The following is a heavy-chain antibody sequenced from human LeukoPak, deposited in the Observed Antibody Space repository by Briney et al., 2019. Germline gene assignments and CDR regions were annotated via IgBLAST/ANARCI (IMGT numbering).Heavy chain of an antibody. V-gene: IGHV3-21*04. CDR3: ANVPLAYCGGDCRYYFDY. D-gene: IGHD2-21*02. CDR2: ISSSSSAI. J-gene: IGHJ4*02. CDR1: GFTFSDYT. Sequence: GGSLRLSCVASGFTFSDYTMNWVRQAPGKGLEWVSSISSSSSAIYYADSVRGRFTISRDNSKNTLYLQMSSLRVEDTAVYYCANVPLAYCGGDCRYYFDYWGQGTLVTVSS.